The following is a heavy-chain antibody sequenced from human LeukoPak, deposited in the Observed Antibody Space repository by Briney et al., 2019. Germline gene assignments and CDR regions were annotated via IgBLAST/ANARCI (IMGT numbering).Heavy chain of an antibody. V-gene: IGHV3-30-3*01. CDR2: ISYDGSNK. CDR1: GFTVSSNY. J-gene: IGHJ4*02. Sequence: PGGSLRLSCAASGFTVSSNYMSWVRQAPGKGLEWVAVISYDGSNKYYADSVKGRFTISRDNSKNTLYLQMNSLRAEDTAVYYCATLPQRGFDYWGQGTLVTVSS. CDR3: ATLPQRGFDY.